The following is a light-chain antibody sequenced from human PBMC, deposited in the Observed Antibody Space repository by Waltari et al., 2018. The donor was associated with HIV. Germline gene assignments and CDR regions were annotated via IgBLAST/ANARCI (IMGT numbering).Light chain of an antibody. CDR2: DVS. V-gene: IGLV2-14*03. Sequence: QSALTQPASVSGSPGQSITISCTGTSSDVGGYNYVSWYQQHQGKAPKLMIYDVSKRPSGVCNRFSGSKSGNTASLTSSGLQAEDEADYYCSSYTSSSTLEVFGGGTKLTVL. J-gene: IGLJ3*02. CDR1: SSDVGGYNY. CDR3: SSYTSSSTLEV.